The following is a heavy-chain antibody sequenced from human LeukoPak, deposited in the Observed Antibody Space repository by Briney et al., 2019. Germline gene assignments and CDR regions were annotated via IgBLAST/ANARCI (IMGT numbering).Heavy chain of an antibody. J-gene: IGHJ5*02. Sequence: SGPTLVNPTQTLTLTCTFSGFSLSTSGKGVSWIRQPPGKALEWLALIDWDDDKYYSTSLKTRLTISKDTSKNQVVLTMTNMDPVDTATYYCARLVGGRPGHGFDPWGQGTLVTVSS. CDR2: IDWDDDK. V-gene: IGHV2-70*01. D-gene: IGHD1-26*01. CDR1: GFSLSTSGKG. CDR3: ARLVGGRPGHGFDP.